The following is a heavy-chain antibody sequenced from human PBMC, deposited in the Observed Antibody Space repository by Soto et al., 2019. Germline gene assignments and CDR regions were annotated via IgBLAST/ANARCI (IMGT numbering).Heavy chain of an antibody. CDR2: VYYSGTT. CDR3: RRSSRFGTDS. D-gene: IGHD3-3*02. V-gene: IGHV4-39*01. CDR1: GGSISSSSYY. J-gene: IGHJ6*02. Sequence: SETLSLTCTVSGGSISSSSYYWAWVRQPPGEGLEWIGSVYYSGTTYYNPSLKSRVTISEDTSKNQFSLRLSSVTAADTAVYYCRRSSRFGTDSWGQGTAVTV.